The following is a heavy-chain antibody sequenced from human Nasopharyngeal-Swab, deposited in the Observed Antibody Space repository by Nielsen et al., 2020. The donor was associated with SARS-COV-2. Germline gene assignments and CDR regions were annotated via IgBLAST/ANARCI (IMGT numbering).Heavy chain of an antibody. Sequence: GESLKISCAASGFTFSSYAMHWVRQAPGKGLEYVSAISRNGGSTYYANSVKGRFTISRDNSKNTLYLQMGSLRAEDMAVYYCVRSQNWGTYYYYMDVWGKGTTVTVSS. CDR3: VRSQNWGTYYYYMDV. CDR2: ISRNGGST. V-gene: IGHV3-64*01. D-gene: IGHD7-27*01. CDR1: GFTFSSYA. J-gene: IGHJ6*03.